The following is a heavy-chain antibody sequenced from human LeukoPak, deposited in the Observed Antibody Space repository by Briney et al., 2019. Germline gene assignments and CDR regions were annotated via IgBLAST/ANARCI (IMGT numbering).Heavy chain of an antibody. J-gene: IGHJ4*02. CDR3: AKGSNSGYAKNYFDY. V-gene: IGHV3-30*18. CDR1: GFTFSSYG. D-gene: IGHD5-12*01. Sequence: GRSLRLSCAASGFTFSSYGMHWVRQAPGKGLEWVAVISYDGSNKYYADSVKGRFTISRDNSKNTLYLQTNSLRAEDTAVYYCAKGSNSGYAKNYFDYWGQGTLVTVSS. CDR2: ISYDGSNK.